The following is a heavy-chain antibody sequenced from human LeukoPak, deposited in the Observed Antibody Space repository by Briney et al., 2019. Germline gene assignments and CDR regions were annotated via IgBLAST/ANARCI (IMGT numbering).Heavy chain of an antibody. J-gene: IGHJ6*02. D-gene: IGHD6-13*01. Sequence: NHGESLKISCQGSGYMFNNYWIGWVRQMPGKGLEWMGIIYPGDSDTRYSPSFQGQVTISADNSISTAHLQWSSLKASDTAVYFCARHNGKVAYSSSWYENGMDVWGQGTTVTVSS. CDR1: GYMFNNYW. V-gene: IGHV5-51*01. CDR2: IYPGDSDT. CDR3: ARHNGKVAYSSSWYENGMDV.